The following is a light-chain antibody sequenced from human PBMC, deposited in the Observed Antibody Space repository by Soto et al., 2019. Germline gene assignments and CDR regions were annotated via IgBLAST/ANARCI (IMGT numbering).Light chain of an antibody. CDR2: AAS. J-gene: IGKJ5*01. CDR3: HQYGSSPST. Sequence: EIVLTQSPGTLSLSPGERATLSCRASQSVSSGYLAWYQQKPGQAPRLLIYAASSRAAGISDRFSGSGSGTDFTLTISRLEPEDFAMYHCHQYGSSPSTFGQGTRLEIK. CDR1: QSVSSGY. V-gene: IGKV3-20*01.